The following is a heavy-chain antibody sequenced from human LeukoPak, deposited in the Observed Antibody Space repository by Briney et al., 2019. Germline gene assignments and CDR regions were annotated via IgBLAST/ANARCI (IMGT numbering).Heavy chain of an antibody. Sequence: GVSLRLSCAASGFTCEDYAMHWVRQSPGKGLEWVSLISGGGGSTYYADSVRGRFTISRDNSKNSLYLQMDSLRTEDTAFYYCAKEIDTLGTNAFDIWGQGTMVTVSS. D-gene: IGHD2-15*01. V-gene: IGHV3-43*02. CDR2: ISGGGGST. CDR1: GFTCEDYA. J-gene: IGHJ3*02. CDR3: AKEIDTLGTNAFDI.